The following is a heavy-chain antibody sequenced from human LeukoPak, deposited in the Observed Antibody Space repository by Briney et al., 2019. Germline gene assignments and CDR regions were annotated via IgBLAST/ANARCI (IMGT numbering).Heavy chain of an antibody. CDR2: IYYSGST. D-gene: IGHD1-1*01. CDR1: GGSISRYY. J-gene: IGHJ4*02. Sequence: SETLSLTCTVSGGSISRYYWSWIRQPPGKGLEWIGYIYYSGSTNYNPSLKSRVTISVDTSKNQFSLKLSSVTAADTAVYYCASRNWNDAGYFDYWGQGTLVTVSS. V-gene: IGHV4-59*08. CDR3: ASRNWNDAGYFDY.